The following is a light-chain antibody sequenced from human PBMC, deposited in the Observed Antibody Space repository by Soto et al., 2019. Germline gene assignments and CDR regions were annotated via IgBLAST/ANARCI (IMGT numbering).Light chain of an antibody. Sequence: EIVRAHSPATLSVSAGERATLFCRASQSVSSTLAWYQQKPGQAPRLLIYAASTRATGFPARFSGSGSGTEFTLTISSLQSEDFAVYYCQQYKDWPLTFGGGTKVDIK. V-gene: IGKV3-15*01. CDR3: QQYKDWPLT. J-gene: IGKJ4*01. CDR1: QSVSST. CDR2: AAS.